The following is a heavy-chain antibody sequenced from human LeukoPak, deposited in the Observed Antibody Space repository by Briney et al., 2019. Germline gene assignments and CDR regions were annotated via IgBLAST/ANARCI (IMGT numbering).Heavy chain of an antibody. V-gene: IGHV1-46*01. D-gene: IGHD5-24*01. J-gene: IGHJ4*02. CDR1: GYTFTSYY. CDR3: ARVEMATIGSYFDY. CDR2: INPSGGST. Sequence: GASVKVPCKASGYTFTSYYMHWVRQAPGQGLEWMGIINPSGGSTSYAQKFQGRVTMTRDTSISTAYMELSRLRSDDTAVYYCARVEMATIGSYFDYWGQGTLVTVSS.